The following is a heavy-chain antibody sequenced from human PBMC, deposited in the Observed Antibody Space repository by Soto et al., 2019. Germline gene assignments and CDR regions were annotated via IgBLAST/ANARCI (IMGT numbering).Heavy chain of an antibody. V-gene: IGHV3-33*01. CDR2: IWYDGSNK. D-gene: IGHD2-15*01. Sequence: GGSLRLSCAASGFTFSSYGMHWVRQAPGKGLEWVAVIWYDGSNKYYADSVKGRFTISRDNSKNTLYLQMNSLRAEDTAVYYCARYGGLDAFDIWGQGTMVTVSS. CDR1: GFTFSSYG. CDR3: ARYGGLDAFDI. J-gene: IGHJ3*02.